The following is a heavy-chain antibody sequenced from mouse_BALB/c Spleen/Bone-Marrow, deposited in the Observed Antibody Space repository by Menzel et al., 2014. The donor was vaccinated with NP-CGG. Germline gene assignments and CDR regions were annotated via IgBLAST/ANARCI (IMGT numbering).Heavy chain of an antibody. V-gene: IGHV3-8*02. Sequence: EVQVVESGPSLVKPSQTLSLTCSVTGDSITGGYWNWIRKFPGNKLEYMGYISYSGSTYYNPSLKSRISITRDTSKNQYYLQLNSVTTEDTATYYCATYDGYCFDYWGQGTTLTVSS. CDR2: ISYSGST. CDR3: ATYDGYCFDY. J-gene: IGHJ2*01. D-gene: IGHD2-3*01. CDR1: GDSITGGY.